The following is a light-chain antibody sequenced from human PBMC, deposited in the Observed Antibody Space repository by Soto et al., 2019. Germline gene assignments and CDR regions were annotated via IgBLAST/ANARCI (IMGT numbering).Light chain of an antibody. V-gene: IGKV1-5*03. CDR3: QHYNSYSEA. CDR2: KTS. J-gene: IGKJ1*01. Sequence: DIPMTKSPSTLSASVGDRVTITCRAGQSIDSWLAWYQQKPGKAPKLLIYKTSNLERGVPSRFSGSGSGTEFSLTISSLQPDDFATYYCQHYNSYSEAFGQGTKVDIK. CDR1: QSIDSW.